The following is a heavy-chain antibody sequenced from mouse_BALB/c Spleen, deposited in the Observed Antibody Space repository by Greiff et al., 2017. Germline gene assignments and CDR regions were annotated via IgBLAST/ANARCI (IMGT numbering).Heavy chain of an antibody. CDR2: IWAGGST. D-gene: IGHD2-1*01. CDR1: GFSLTSYG. J-gene: IGHJ2*01. CDR3: ARGDYGNKAGFDY. Sequence: QVQLQQSGPGLVAPSQSLSITCTVSGFSLTSYGVHWVRQPPGKGLEWLGVIWAGGSTNYNSALMSRLSISKDNSKSQVFLKMNSLQTDDTAMYYCARGDYGNKAGFDYWGQGTTLTVSS. V-gene: IGHV2-9*02.